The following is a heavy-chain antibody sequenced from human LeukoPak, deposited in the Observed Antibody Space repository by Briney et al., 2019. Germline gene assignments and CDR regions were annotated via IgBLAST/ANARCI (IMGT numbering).Heavy chain of an antibody. D-gene: IGHD1-26*01. J-gene: IGHJ1*01. CDR3: AKKIQVGATSPYSDFQD. V-gene: IGHV3-23*01. CDR1: GFTFSSYA. Sequence: GGSLRLSCAASGFTFSSYAMGWVRQAPGKGLEWVSAISGSGVTTHYAGSVKGRFSISRDNSENTLYLQMNSLRAEDTAVYYCAKKIQVGATSPYSDFQDWGQGTLVTVSS. CDR2: ISGSGVTT.